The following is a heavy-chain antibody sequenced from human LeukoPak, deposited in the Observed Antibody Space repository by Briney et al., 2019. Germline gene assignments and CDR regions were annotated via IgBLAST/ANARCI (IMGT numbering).Heavy chain of an antibody. J-gene: IGHJ4*02. CDR1: GYTFTCYY. Sequence: ASVKVSCKASGYTFTCYYMHWVRQAPGQGIEWMGWINPNNGVTNYAQNFQGRGTMTRDTSISTLYMDLSRLRSDDTAVYFCARGGVYTDSWGQGTLVTVSS. CDR3: ARGGVYTDS. V-gene: IGHV1-2*02. CDR2: INPNNGVT. D-gene: IGHD5/OR15-5a*01.